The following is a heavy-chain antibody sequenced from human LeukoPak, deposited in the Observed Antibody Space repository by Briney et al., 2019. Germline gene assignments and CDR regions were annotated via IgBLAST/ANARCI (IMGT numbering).Heavy chain of an antibody. CDR2: IYYRGST. D-gene: IGHD3-22*01. J-gene: IGHJ4*02. CDR3: ARSRWLSDPYFDY. Sequence: SETLSLTCSVSGGSISSSSYYWGWIRQPPGKGLEWIGSIYYRGSTYYNPSLKSRVTISLDTSKDQFSLKLSSVTAADTAVYYCARSRWLSDPYFDYWGQGTLVTVSS. CDR1: GGSISSSSYY. V-gene: IGHV4-39*07.